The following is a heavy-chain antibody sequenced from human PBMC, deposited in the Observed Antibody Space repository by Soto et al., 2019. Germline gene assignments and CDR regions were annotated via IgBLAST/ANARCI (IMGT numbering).Heavy chain of an antibody. CDR3: ATQMGEGYFDY. J-gene: IGHJ4*02. CDR2: INAGNGNT. D-gene: IGHD3-16*01. V-gene: IGHV1-3*01. CDR1: GYTFTSYA. Sequence: ASVKVSCKASGYTFTSYAMHWARQAPGQRLEWMGWINAGNGNTKYSQKFQGRVTITRDTSASTAYMELSSLRSEDTAVYYCATQMGEGYFDYWGQGTLVTVSS.